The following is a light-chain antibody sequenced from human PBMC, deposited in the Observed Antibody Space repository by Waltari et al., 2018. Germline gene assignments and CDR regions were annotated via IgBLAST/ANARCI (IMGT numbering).Light chain of an antibody. Sequence: DIQMTQSPSSLSASVGDRVTITSQASQGISKNVAWYQQKPGKVPHLLIYQASTLQSGVPSRFRSRGSGTDFTLTLTSLQPEDFATYSCQSCYGTPLTFVLCTKVEIK. CDR3: QSCYGTPLT. V-gene: IGKV1-27*01. CDR1: QGISKN. J-gene: IGKJ4*01. CDR2: QAS.